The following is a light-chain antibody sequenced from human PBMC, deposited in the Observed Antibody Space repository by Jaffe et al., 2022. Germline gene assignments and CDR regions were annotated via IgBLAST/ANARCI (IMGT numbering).Light chain of an antibody. Sequence: EIVMTQSPATLSVSPGERATLSCRASQSVSTNLAWYQQQPGQAPRLLFYGASTRATDIPARFSGGGSGTDFTLTISSLQSEDFAVYYCQQYNNWPRTFGQGTKVEIK. J-gene: IGKJ1*01. CDR2: GAS. V-gene: IGKV3-15*01. CDR1: QSVSTN. CDR3: QQYNNWPRT.